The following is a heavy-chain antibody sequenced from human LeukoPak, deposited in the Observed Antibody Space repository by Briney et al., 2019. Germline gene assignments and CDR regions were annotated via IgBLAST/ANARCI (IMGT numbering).Heavy chain of an antibody. J-gene: IGHJ6*03. CDR2: INPNSGGT. Sequence: ASVKVSCKASGYTFTGYYMHWVRQAPGQGLEWMGWINPNSGGTNYAQKFQGRVTMTRDTSISTAYMELSRLRSDDTAVYYCARELVGATTHYYYYYMDVWGKGTTVTVSS. V-gene: IGHV1-2*02. CDR1: GYTFTGYY. CDR3: ARELVGATTHYYYYYMDV. D-gene: IGHD1-26*01.